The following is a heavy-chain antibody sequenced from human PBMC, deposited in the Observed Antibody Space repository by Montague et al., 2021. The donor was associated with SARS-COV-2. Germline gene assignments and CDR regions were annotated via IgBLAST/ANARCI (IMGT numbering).Heavy chain of an antibody. CDR2: IYYSGST. Sequence: SETLSLTCTVSGGSINSSSYYWGWIRQPPGKGLEWIGSIYYSGSTYYNPSLKSRVTISVDTSKNQFSLKLSSVTAADTAVYYCARQSPVTMIVVVISGRFDYWGQGTLVTVSS. CDR3: ARQSPVTMIVVVISGRFDY. J-gene: IGHJ4*02. V-gene: IGHV4-39*01. D-gene: IGHD3-22*01. CDR1: GGSINSSSYY.